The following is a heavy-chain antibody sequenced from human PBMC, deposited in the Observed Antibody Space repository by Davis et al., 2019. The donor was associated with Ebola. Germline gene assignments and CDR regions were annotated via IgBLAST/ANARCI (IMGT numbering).Heavy chain of an antibody. CDR1: GYTFTGYY. D-gene: IGHD7-27*01. V-gene: IGHV1-46*01. CDR2: INPSGGGT. J-gene: IGHJ6*04. Sequence: AASVKVSCKASGYTFTGYYMHWVRQAPGQGLEWMGVINPSGGGTTYAQKFQGRVTMTRDTSTSTVYMELSSLRSEDTAVYYCARETGDGDGMDVWGKGTTVTVSS. CDR3: ARETGDGDGMDV.